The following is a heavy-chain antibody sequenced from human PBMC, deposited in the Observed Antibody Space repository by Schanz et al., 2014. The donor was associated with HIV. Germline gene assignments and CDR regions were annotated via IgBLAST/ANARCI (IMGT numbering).Heavy chain of an antibody. CDR1: GGSFRGYY. CDR2: VRHIGGT. J-gene: IGHJ4*01. CDR3: ARGDFGGSSVDY. D-gene: IGHD4-17*01. V-gene: IGHV4-34*01. Sequence: QVQLQQWGAGLLKPSETLSLTCAVYGGSFRGYYWTWIRQFPGLGLEWIGGVRHIGGTNYNPSLKSRVTMSMDMYKTKFSLNLTSATAADTAVYFCARGDFGGSSVDYWGHGNMVTVSS.